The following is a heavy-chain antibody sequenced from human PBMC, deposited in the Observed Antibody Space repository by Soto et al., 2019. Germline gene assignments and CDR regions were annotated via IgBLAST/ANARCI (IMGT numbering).Heavy chain of an antibody. V-gene: IGHV1-18*04. J-gene: IGHJ4*02. D-gene: IGHD3-16*01. CDR1: GYTFTGYG. Sequence: GGSVKVACKASGYTFTGYGISSVRQAPGQGLEWMGWISAYNGNTNYAQKLQGRVTMTTDTSTSTAYMELRSLRSDDTAVYYCARGSLRGGFDYWGQGTLVTVPS. CDR2: ISAYNGNT. CDR3: ARGSLRGGFDY.